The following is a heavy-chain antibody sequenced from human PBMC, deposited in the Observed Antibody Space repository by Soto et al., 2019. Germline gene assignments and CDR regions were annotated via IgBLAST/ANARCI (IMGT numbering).Heavy chain of an antibody. CDR2: ISSSGSTI. V-gene: IGHV3-48*03. Sequence: TGGSLRLSCAASGFIFSDYEINWVRQAPGKGLECVSYISSSGSTIYYADSVKGRFTISRDNAKNSLYLQMNSLRAEDTAVYYCARVYEPFKFFDCWGQGTLVTVSS. J-gene: IGHJ4*02. D-gene: IGHD5-12*01. CDR3: ARVYEPFKFFDC. CDR1: GFIFSDYE.